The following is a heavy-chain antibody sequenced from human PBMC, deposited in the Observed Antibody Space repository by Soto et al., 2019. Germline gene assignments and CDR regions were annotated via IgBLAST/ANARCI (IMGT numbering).Heavy chain of an antibody. Sequence: GESLKISCKGSGYTFANYWIGWVRPMPGKGLEWMGIIYPDDSDTRYSPSFQGQVTISVDKSISTAYLQWSSLKASDTAIYYCARHAYYYDSSGYYIDYWGQGALVTVSS. J-gene: IGHJ4*02. V-gene: IGHV5-51*01. CDR3: ARHAYYYDSSGYYIDY. CDR2: IYPDDSDT. D-gene: IGHD3-22*01. CDR1: GYTFANYW.